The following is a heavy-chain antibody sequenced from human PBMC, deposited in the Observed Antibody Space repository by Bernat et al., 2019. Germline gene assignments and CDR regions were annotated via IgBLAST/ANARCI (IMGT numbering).Heavy chain of an antibody. J-gene: IGHJ3*02. CDR1: GFTFSNAW. D-gene: IGHD3-16*02. Sequence: EVQLVESGGGLVKPGGSLRLSCAASGFTFSNAWMSWVRQAPGKGLEWVGRIKSKTDGGTTDYAAPVKGRFTISRDDSKNTLYLQMNSLKTEDTAVYYWTTDHGSYDYVWGSYRAQDAFDIWGQGTMVTVSS. V-gene: IGHV3-15*01. CDR3: TTDHGSYDYVWGSYRAQDAFDI. CDR2: IKSKTDGGTT.